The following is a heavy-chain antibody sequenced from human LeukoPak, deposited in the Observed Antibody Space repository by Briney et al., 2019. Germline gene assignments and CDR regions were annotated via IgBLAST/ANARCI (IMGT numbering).Heavy chain of an antibody. Sequence: GASVKVSCKASGYTFTSYYMHWVRQAPGQGLEWMGIINPSGGSTSYAQKFQGRVTMTRDTSTSTVYMELSSLRSEDTAVYYCARGSLRRYRGWLISYWGQGTLVTVSS. CDR2: INPSGGST. J-gene: IGHJ4*02. D-gene: IGHD1-26*01. CDR1: GYTFTSYY. CDR3: ARGSLRRYRGWLISY. V-gene: IGHV1-46*01.